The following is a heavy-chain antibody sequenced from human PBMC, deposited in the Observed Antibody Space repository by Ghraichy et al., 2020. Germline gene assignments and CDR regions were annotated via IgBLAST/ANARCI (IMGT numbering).Heavy chain of an antibody. V-gene: IGHV4-30-4*07. Sequence: SQTLSLTCVVSGGSISSGDYSWSWIRQPPGEGLEWIWYIHYSGSTSSNPSLKSRITISVDTSKNQFSLKLSSVTAADTAVYFCARVGIYYVSGSYYNPFDYWGQGTLVTVSS. CDR1: GGSISSGDYS. J-gene: IGHJ4*02. D-gene: IGHD3-10*01. CDR3: ARVGIYYVSGSYYNPFDY. CDR2: IHYSGST.